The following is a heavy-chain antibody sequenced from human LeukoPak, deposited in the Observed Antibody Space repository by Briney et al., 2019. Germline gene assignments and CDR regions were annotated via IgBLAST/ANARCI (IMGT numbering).Heavy chain of an antibody. CDR2: INHSGST. J-gene: IGHJ4*02. D-gene: IGHD6-13*01. Sequence: GSLRLSCAASGFTFSSYAMSWIRQPPGKGLEWIGEINHSGSTNYNPSLKSRVTISVDTSKNQFSLKLSSVTAADTAVYYCARGRPAWRAAAGTHSFDYWGQGTLVTVSS. CDR1: GFTFSSYA. CDR3: ARGRPAWRAAAGTHSFDY. V-gene: IGHV4-34*01.